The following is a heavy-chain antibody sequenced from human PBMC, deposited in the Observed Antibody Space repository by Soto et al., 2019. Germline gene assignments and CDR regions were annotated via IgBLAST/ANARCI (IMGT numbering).Heavy chain of an antibody. V-gene: IGHV3-23*01. J-gene: IGHJ4*02. CDR1: GFTFSSYA. Sequence: GGSLRLSCAASGFTFSSYAMSWVRQAPGKGLEWVSAISGSGGSTYYADSVKGRFTISRDNAKNSLYLQMNSLRAEDTAVYYCARDLEGYNGPLFDYWGQGTLVTVSS. CDR3: ARDLEGYNGPLFDY. D-gene: IGHD2-8*01. CDR2: ISGSGGST.